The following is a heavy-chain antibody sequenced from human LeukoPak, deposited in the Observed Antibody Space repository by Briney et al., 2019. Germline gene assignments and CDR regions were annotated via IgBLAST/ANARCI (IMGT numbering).Heavy chain of an antibody. CDR2: IWYDGSNK. J-gene: IGHJ4*02. CDR3: ARDRSYDFWSGYSTPDY. Sequence: PGGSLRLSCAASGFTFSSYGMHWVHQAPGKGLEWVAVIWYDGSNKYYADSVKGRFTISRDNSKNTLDLQMNSLRAEDTAVYYCARDRSYDFWSGYSTPDYWGQGTLVTVSS. D-gene: IGHD3-3*01. V-gene: IGHV3-33*01. CDR1: GFTFSSYG.